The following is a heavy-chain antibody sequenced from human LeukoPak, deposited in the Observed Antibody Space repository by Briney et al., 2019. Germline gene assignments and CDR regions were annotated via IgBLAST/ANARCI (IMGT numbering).Heavy chain of an antibody. D-gene: IGHD3-9*01. Sequence: GGSLRLSCAASGFTFDDYAMHWVRQAPGKGLEWVAFIRYDGSNKYYADSVKGRFTISRDNSKNTLYLQMNSLRAEDTAVYYCAKDGWLILSYYYYYMDVWGKGTTVTISS. CDR3: AKDGWLILSYYYYYMDV. CDR2: IRYDGSNK. J-gene: IGHJ6*03. CDR1: GFTFDDYA. V-gene: IGHV3-30*02.